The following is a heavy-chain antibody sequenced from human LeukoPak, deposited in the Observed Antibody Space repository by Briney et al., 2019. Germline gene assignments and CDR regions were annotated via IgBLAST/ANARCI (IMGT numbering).Heavy chain of an antibody. CDR1: GYTFTSYG. CDR3: ARVGRDYYYYYMDV. CDR2: INPNSGGT. Sequence: ASVKVSCKASGYTFTSYGISRVRQAPGQGLEWMGWINPNSGGTNYAQKFQGRVTMTRDTSISTAYMELSRLRSDDTAVYYCARVGRDYYYYYMDVWGKGTTVTVSS. J-gene: IGHJ6*03. V-gene: IGHV1-2*02.